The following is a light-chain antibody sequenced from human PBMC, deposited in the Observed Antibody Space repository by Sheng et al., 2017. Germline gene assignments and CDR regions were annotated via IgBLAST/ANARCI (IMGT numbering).Light chain of an antibody. CDR2: DVS. CDR3: CSYAGTYTLV. CDR1: SSDVGGYDY. V-gene: IGLV2-11*01. Sequence: QSALTQPRSVSGSPGQSVTISCTGTSSDVGGYDYVSWYQHHPGKAPKLMIYDVSKRPSGVPDRFSGSKSANTASLTISGLQAEDEADYYCCSYAGTYTLVFGGGT. J-gene: IGLJ3*02.